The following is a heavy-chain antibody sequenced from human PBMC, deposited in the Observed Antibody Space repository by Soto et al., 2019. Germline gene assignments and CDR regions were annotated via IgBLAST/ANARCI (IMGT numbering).Heavy chain of an antibody. Sequence: SETLSLTCTVSGGSISSGGYYWSWIRQHPGKGLEWIGYIYYSGSTYYNPSLKSRLTISVDRSKNQFSLKLSSVTAADTAVYYCARGIMDYYDSSGYEDNWFDPWGQGTLVTVSS. CDR1: GGSISSGGYY. CDR2: IYYSGST. J-gene: IGHJ5*02. D-gene: IGHD3-22*01. V-gene: IGHV4-31*03. CDR3: ARGIMDYYDSSGYEDNWFDP.